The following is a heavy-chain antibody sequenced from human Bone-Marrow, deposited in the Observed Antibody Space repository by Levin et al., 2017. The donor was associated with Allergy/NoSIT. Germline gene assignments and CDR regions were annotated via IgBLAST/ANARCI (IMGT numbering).Heavy chain of an antibody. CDR3: AGLTAGDY. CDR1: EFTVSNNH. J-gene: IGHJ4*02. Sequence: GESLKISCAASEFTVSNNHMNWVRQAPGKGLEWVSLIYSGGSTYYADSVKGGFTISRDNSKNTLFLQMNSLRAEDTAVYYCAGLTAGDYWGQGALVTVSS. V-gene: IGHV3-66*01. D-gene: IGHD5-18*01. CDR2: IYSGGST.